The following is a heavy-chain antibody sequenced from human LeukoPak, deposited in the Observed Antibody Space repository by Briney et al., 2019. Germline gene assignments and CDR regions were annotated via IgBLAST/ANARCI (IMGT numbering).Heavy chain of an antibody. CDR1: GFTFSSYG. Sequence: GGSLRLSCSASGFTFSSYGMHWVRQAPGKGLEWVAFIRYDGSNKYYADSVKGRFTISRDNAKNSLYLQMNSLRAEDTAVYYCARGVAAAAFGDMDVWGQGTTVIVSS. J-gene: IGHJ6*02. CDR3: ARGVAAAAFGDMDV. D-gene: IGHD6-13*01. CDR2: IRYDGSNK. V-gene: IGHV3-30*02.